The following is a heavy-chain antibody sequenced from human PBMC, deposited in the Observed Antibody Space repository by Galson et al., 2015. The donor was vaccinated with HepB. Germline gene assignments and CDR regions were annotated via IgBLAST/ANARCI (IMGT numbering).Heavy chain of an antibody. CDR3: ARSAVPVARGYYYYYGMDV. J-gene: IGHJ6*02. CDR2: IYPGDSYT. Sequence: QSGAEVKKPGESLKISCKGSGYRFTNYWIGWVRQMPGKGLEWMGIIYPGDSYTTYSPSFQGQVTISADKSTNTAYLQWGSLKTSDTALYYCARSAVPVARGYYYYYGMDVWGQGTTVTVSS. CDR1: GYRFTNYW. V-gene: IGHV5-51*01. D-gene: IGHD2-2*01.